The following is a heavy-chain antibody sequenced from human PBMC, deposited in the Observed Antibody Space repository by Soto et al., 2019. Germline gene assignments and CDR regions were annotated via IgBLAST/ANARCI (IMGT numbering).Heavy chain of an antibody. CDR2: ISYDGNNK. V-gene: IGHV3-30-3*01. Sequence: QVQLVESGGGVVQPGRSLRLSCAASGYTFSSYAIHWVRQAPGKGLEWVAVISYDGNNKYYADSVKGRFTISRDNSKNMLYLQMNSLRVEDTAVYYCASCAVAATSYWYFHLWGRGTLVTVSS. CDR3: ASCAVAATSYWYFHL. CDR1: GYTFSSYA. D-gene: IGHD1-26*01. J-gene: IGHJ2*01.